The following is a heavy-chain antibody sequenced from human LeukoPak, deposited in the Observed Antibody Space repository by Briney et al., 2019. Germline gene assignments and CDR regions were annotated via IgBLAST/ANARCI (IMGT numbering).Heavy chain of an antibody. Sequence: SVKVSCKASGGTFSSYAISWVRQAPGQGVEWMGGIIPIFGTANYAQKFQGRVTITTDESTSTAYMELSSLRSEDTAVYYCARGQPEDIVVVPAAMVADYYYYYYMDVWGKGTTVTVSS. CDR1: GGTFSSYA. J-gene: IGHJ6*03. V-gene: IGHV1-69*05. CDR3: ARGQPEDIVVVPAAMVADYYYYYYMDV. CDR2: IIPIFGTA. D-gene: IGHD2-2*01.